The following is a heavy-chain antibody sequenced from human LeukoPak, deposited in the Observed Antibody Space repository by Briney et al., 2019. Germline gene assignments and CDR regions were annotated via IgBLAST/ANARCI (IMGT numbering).Heavy chain of an antibody. CDR1: GFTFSSYS. J-gene: IGHJ3*02. CDR3: ARAGRVVPAAKNAFDI. Sequence: GGSLRLSCAASGFTFSSYSMNWVRQAPGKGLEWVSPISSSSSYIYYADSVKGRFTISRDNAKNSLYLQMNSLRAEDTAVYYCARAGRVVPAAKNAFDIWGQGTMVTVSS. D-gene: IGHD2-2*01. CDR2: ISSSSSYI. V-gene: IGHV3-21*01.